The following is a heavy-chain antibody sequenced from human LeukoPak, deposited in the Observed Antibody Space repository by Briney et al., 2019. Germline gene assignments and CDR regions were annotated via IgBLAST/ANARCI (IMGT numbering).Heavy chain of an antibody. J-gene: IGHJ6*02. Sequence: GASVKVSCKASGGTFSSYAISWVRQAPGQGLEWMGRIIPILGIANYAQKLQGRVTMATDTSTSTAYMELRSLRSDDTAVYYCARSEKGFRESYYYDSSGGATGYYYGMDVWGQGTTVTVSS. CDR1: GGTFSSYA. CDR3: ARSEKGFRESYYYDSSGGATGYYYGMDV. CDR2: IIPILGIA. D-gene: IGHD3-22*01. V-gene: IGHV1-69*04.